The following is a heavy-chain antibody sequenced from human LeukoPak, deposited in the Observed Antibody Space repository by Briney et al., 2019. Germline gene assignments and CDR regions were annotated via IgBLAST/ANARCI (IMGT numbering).Heavy chain of an antibody. CDR2: ISSSSSYI. CDR3: ARQMNRWYTIFDY. CDR1: GFTFSTYA. D-gene: IGHD6-13*01. Sequence: GGSLRLSCAASGFTFSTYALSWVRQAPGKGLEWVSSISSSSSYIYYADSVKGRFTISRDNAKNSLYLQMNSLRAEDTAVYYCARQMNRWYTIFDYWGQGTLVTVSS. J-gene: IGHJ4*02. V-gene: IGHV3-21*01.